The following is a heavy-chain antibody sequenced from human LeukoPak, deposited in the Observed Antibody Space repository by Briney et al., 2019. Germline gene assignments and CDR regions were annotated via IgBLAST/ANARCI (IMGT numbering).Heavy chain of an antibody. D-gene: IGHD6-13*01. CDR3: ARRAAAGGYYFDY. CDR1: GGSFSGYY. J-gene: IGHJ4*02. CDR2: INHSGST. Sequence: PSETLSLTCAVYGGSFSGYYWSWIRQPPGKGLEWIGEINHSGSTNYNPSLKSRVTISVDTSKNQFSLKLSSVTAADTAVYYCARRAAAGGYYFDYWGQGTPVTVSS. V-gene: IGHV4-34*01.